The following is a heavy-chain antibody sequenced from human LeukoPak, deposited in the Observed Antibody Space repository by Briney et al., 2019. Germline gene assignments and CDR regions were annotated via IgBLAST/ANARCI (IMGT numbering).Heavy chain of an antibody. J-gene: IGHJ5*02. V-gene: IGHV1-2*02. CDR3: ARDQPPYYDFWGGYFWFDP. Sequence: ASVKVSCKASGYTFTGYYMHWVRQAPGQGLEWMGWINPNSGGTNYAQKFQGRVTMSRDTSISTAYMELSRLRSDDTAVYYCARDQPPYYDFWGGYFWFDPWGQGTLVTVSS. D-gene: IGHD3-3*01. CDR1: GYTFTGYY. CDR2: INPNSGGT.